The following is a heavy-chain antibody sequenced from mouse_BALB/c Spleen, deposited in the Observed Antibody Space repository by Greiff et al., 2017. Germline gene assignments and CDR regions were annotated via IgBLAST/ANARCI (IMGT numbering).Heavy chain of an antibody. Sequence: QVQLQQSGAELVRPGTSVKVSCKASGYAFTNYLIEWVKQRPGQGLEWIGVINPGSGGTNYNEKFKGKATLTADKSSSTAYMQLSSLTSDDSAVYFCARGKGDWNAMDYWGQGTSVTVSS. CDR1: GYAFTNYL. CDR2: INPGSGGT. J-gene: IGHJ4*01. CDR3: ARGKGDWNAMDY. D-gene: IGHD3-3*01. V-gene: IGHV1-54*01.